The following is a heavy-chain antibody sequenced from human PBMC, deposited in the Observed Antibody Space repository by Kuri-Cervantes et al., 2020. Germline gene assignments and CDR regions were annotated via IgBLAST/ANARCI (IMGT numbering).Heavy chain of an antibody. D-gene: IGHD1-14*01. CDR2: ISYDGSNK. J-gene: IGHJ3*02. V-gene: IGHV3-30-3*01. Sequence: GESLKISCAASGFTFSSYAMHWVRQAPGKGLEWVAVISYDGSNKYYADSVKGRFTISRDNSKNTLYLQMNSLRAEDTAVYYCAKDITRTFNSFDIWGQGTMVTVSS. CDR3: AKDITRTFNSFDI. CDR1: GFTFSSYA.